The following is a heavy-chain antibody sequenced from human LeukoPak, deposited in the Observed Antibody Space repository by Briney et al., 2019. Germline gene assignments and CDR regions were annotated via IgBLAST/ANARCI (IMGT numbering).Heavy chain of an antibody. Sequence: GGSLRLSCAASGFIFSSYAMHWVRQAPGKGLEYVSAISSNGGSTYYANSVKGRFTISRDNSKNTLYLQMGSLRAEDMAVYYCARSGSLDYWGQGTLVTVSS. D-gene: IGHD2-15*01. J-gene: IGHJ4*02. V-gene: IGHV3-64*01. CDR1: GFIFSSYA. CDR2: ISSNGGST. CDR3: ARSGSLDY.